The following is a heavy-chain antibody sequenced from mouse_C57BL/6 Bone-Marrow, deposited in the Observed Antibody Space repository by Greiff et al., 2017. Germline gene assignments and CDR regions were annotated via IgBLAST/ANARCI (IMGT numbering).Heavy chain of an antibody. V-gene: IGHV1-36*01. D-gene: IGHD1-1*01. CDR2: VYPYNGGT. CDR1: GFTFTDYY. CDR3: ASRGFYYGSSYGYFDY. Sequence: EVKLQESGPVLVKPGPSVKTSCKASGFTFTDYYMHWVKQSHGKSLEWIGLVYPYNGGTSYNQKFKGKATLTVDTSSSTAYMELTSLTSEDPAVYYCASRGFYYGSSYGYFDYWGQGTTLTVSS. J-gene: IGHJ2*01.